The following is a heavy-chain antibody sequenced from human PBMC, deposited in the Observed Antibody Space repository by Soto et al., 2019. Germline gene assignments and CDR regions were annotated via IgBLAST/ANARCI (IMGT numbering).Heavy chain of an antibody. CDR1: GVTFSIYA. V-gene: IGHV3-23*01. J-gene: IGHJ6*02. Sequence: PAGSLRLSCEASGVTFSIYALSGVCLRPGRGLEWVAWISGSGTGTNSADSVKGRFTITRDNSKTTVYLQMNSLTVEDTAVYYCAKERTGSNHYYGMDVWGQGTTVTVSS. CDR2: ISGSGTGT. D-gene: IGHD1-26*01. CDR3: AKERTGSNHYYGMDV.